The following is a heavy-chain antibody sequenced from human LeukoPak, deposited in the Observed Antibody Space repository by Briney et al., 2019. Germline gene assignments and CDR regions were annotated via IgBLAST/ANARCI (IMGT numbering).Heavy chain of an antibody. D-gene: IGHD3-10*01. CDR1: GFTFSSYG. CDR2: ISYDGSNK. Sequence: PGGSLRLSCAASGFTFSSYGMHWVRQAPGKGLEWVAVISYDGSNKYYADSVKGRFTISRDNSKNTLYLQMNSLRAEDTAVYYCAGFSVRYYYSGMDVWGQGTTVTVSS. CDR3: AGFSVRYYYSGMDV. V-gene: IGHV3-30*03. J-gene: IGHJ6*02.